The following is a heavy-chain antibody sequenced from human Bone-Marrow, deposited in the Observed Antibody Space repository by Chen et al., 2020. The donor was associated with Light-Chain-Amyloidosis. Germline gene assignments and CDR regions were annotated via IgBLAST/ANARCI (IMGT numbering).Heavy chain of an antibody. D-gene: IGHD6-6*01. CDR3: ARAVRIAARRAGGYYGMDV. J-gene: IGHJ6*02. CDR2: IYHSGST. V-gene: IGHV4-4*02. Sequence: QVQLQESGPGLVKPSGTLSLTCAVSGGSISSSNWWSWVRQPPGKGLEWIGEIYHSGSTNYNPSLKSRVTISLDKSKNQFSLKLSSVTAADTAVYYCARAVRIAARRAGGYYGMDVWGQGTTVTVSS. CDR1: GGSISSSNW.